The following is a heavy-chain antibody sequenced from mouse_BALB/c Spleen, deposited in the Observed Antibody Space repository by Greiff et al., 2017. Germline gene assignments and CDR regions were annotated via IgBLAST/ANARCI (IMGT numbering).Heavy chain of an antibody. CDR3: ARGEGNAMDY. Sequence: QVQLKESGAELVRPGSSVKISCKASGYAFSSYWMNWVKQRPGQGLEWIGQIYPGDGDTNYNGKFKGKATLTADKSSSTAYMQLSSLTSEDSAVYFCARGEGNAMDYWGQGTSVTVSS. CDR2: IYPGDGDT. J-gene: IGHJ4*01. CDR1: GYAFSSYW. V-gene: IGHV1-80*01.